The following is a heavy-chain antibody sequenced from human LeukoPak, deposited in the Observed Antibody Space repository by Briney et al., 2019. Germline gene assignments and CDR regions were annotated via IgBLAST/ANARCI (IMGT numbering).Heavy chain of an antibody. Sequence: GSVKVSCKASGYTFTGYYMHWVRQAPGQGLEWMGRINPNSGGTNYAQKFQGRVTMTRDTSISTAYMELSRLRSDDTAVYYCARDGAAAGRLPWYFDLWGRGTLVTVSS. CDR3: ARDGAAAGRLPWYFDL. J-gene: IGHJ2*01. V-gene: IGHV1-2*06. D-gene: IGHD6-13*01. CDR1: GYTFTGYY. CDR2: INPNSGGT.